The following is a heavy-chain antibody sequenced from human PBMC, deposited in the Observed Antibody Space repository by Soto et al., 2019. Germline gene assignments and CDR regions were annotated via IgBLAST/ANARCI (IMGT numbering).Heavy chain of an antibody. D-gene: IGHD3-10*01. CDR1: GGSVSSAFNY. Sequence: PSETLSLTCTVSGGSVSSAFNYWGWLRQPPGKRLEWIGCFYNSGSSNYKPTLKSRVTFSVDTSKNEFSLELSSVTAADSDVYYSARSNYFGSGSFFLGDNWFDPWGQGTLVTVSS. CDR3: ARSNYFGSGSFFLGDNWFDP. CDR2: FYNSGSS. J-gene: IGHJ5*01. V-gene: IGHV4-61*01.